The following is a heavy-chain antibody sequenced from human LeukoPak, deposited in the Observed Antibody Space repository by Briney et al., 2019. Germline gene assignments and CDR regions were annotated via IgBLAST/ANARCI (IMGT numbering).Heavy chain of an antibody. Sequence: SETLSLTCTVSGGSISSSSYYWGWIRQPPGKGLEWIGSIYYSGSTYYNPSLKSRVTISVDTSKNQFSLKLSSVTAADTAVYYCARKDIVVVPAAGDWFDPWGQGTLVTVSS. CDR1: GGSISSSSYY. J-gene: IGHJ5*02. D-gene: IGHD2-2*01. V-gene: IGHV4-39*01. CDR2: IYYSGST. CDR3: ARKDIVVVPAAGDWFDP.